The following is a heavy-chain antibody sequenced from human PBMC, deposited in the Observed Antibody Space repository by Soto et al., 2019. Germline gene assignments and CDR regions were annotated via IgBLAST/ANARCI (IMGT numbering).Heavy chain of an antibody. CDR2: IYHSGST. CDR1: GGSISSGGYS. D-gene: IGHD4-17*01. CDR3: ARATVTRLDY. Sequence: SETLSLTCAVSGGSISSGGYSWSWIRQPPGKGLEWIGYIYHSGSTYYNPSLKSRVTISVDRSKNQFSLKLSSVTAADTAVYYCARATVTRLDYWGQGTLVTVS. J-gene: IGHJ4*02. V-gene: IGHV4-30-2*01.